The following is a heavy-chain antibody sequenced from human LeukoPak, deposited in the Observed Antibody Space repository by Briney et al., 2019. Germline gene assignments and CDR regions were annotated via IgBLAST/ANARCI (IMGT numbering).Heavy chain of an antibody. CDR3: ARDWQQPGDDAFDI. D-gene: IGHD6-13*01. CDR1: GYTFTSYG. Sequence: EASVKVSCKASGYTFTSYGISWVRQAPGQGLEWMGWISAYNGNTNYAQKLQGRVTMTTDTSTSTAYMELRSLRSDDTAVYYCARDWQQPGDDAFDIWGQGTMVTVSS. J-gene: IGHJ3*02. CDR2: ISAYNGNT. V-gene: IGHV1-18*01.